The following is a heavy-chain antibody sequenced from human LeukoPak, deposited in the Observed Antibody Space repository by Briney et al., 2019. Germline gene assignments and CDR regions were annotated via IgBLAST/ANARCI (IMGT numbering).Heavy chain of an antibody. V-gene: IGHV4-34*01. CDR3: ARGIFYYDSSGYLNWYFDL. J-gene: IGHJ2*01. CDR2: INHSRST. Sequence: PSETLSLTCAVYGGSFSGYYWSWIRQPPGKGLEWIGEINHSRSTNYNPSLKSRVTTSVDTSKNQISLKLSSVTAADTAVYYCARGIFYYDSSGYLNWYFDLWGRGTLVTVSS. CDR1: GGSFSGYY. D-gene: IGHD3-22*01.